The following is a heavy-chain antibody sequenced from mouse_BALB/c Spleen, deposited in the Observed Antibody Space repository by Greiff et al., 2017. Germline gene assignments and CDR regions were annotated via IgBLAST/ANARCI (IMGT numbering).Heavy chain of an antibody. Sequence: QVQLQQSGAELVRPGASVTLSCKASGYTFTDYEMHWVKQTPVHGLEWIGAIDPETGGTAYNQKLKGKATLTADKSSSTAYMELRSLTSEDSAVYYCTRGGTADYWGQGTTLTVSS. CDR1: GYTFTDYE. J-gene: IGHJ2*01. CDR2: IDPETGGT. CDR3: TRGGTADY. D-gene: IGHD3-3*01. V-gene: IGHV1-15*01.